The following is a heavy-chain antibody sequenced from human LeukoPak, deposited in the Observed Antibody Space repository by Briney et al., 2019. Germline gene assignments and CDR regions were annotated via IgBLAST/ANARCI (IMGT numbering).Heavy chain of an antibody. V-gene: IGHV6-1*01. CDR1: VGSLSRNGSA. CDR3: ARADNYFYDTSGYQVGYFYYGMDV. CDR2: TYYGSEWYN. J-gene: IGHJ6*02. D-gene: IGHD3-22*01. Sequence: SQTLSLTCAISVGSLSRNGSAWNWLRQSPSRGLEWLGRTYYGSEWYNDYEVSVKSRISINADTSKNQFSLQLKSVTPEDTAVYYCARADNYFYDTSGYQVGYFYYGMDVWGQGTTVTVSS.